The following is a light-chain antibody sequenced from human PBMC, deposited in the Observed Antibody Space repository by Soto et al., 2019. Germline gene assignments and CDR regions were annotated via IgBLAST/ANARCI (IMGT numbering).Light chain of an antibody. CDR2: KAS. CDR3: QQNKRYRRP. J-gene: IGKJ1*01. CDR1: QSISSW. Sequence: DIQMTQSPSTLSASVGDRVTITCRASQSISSWLAWYQQKPGKAPKLLINKASSVESGDPSRVSGSGSGTEFTLTISSLQPDECATYFRQQNKRYRRPVGQGTKVEIQ. V-gene: IGKV1-5*03.